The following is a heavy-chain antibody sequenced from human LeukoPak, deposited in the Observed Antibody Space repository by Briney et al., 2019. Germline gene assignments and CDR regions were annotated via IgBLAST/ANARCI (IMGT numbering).Heavy chain of an antibody. J-gene: IGHJ3*02. Sequence: ASVKVSCKASGYTFTSYDINWVRQATGQGLEWMGWMNPNSGNTGYAQKFQGRVTMTRNTSISTAYMELSSLRSEDTAVYYCARARVPAAIAASDAFDIWGQGTMVTVSS. CDR3: ARARVPAAIAASDAFDI. V-gene: IGHV1-8*01. CDR1: GYTFTSYD. D-gene: IGHD2-2*01. CDR2: MNPNSGNT.